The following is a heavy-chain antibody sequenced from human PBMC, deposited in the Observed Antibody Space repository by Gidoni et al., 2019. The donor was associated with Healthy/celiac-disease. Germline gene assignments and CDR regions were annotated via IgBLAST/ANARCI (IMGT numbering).Heavy chain of an antibody. D-gene: IGHD6-13*01. J-gene: IGHJ4*02. V-gene: IGHV3-9*01. Sequence: EVQRVESGGSWVQPGLYMSRSCAASGFTVDAYAMHWVRHAPGKGLEWVSGISWNSGSIGYADPVKGRFTISRDNEKNSRFLHMHSMRAEATALYYCAKDKGSPGPSFDYWGQGTLVTVSS. CDR3: AKDKGSPGPSFDY. CDR1: GFTVDAYA. CDR2: ISWNSGSI.